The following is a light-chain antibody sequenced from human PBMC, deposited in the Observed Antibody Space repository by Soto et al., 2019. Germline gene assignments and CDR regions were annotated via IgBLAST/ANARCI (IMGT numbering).Light chain of an antibody. Sequence: EIVLTQSPGTLSLSPGERATLSCRASQSVSSSYLAWYQQKPGQAPRFLIYGASSRATGIPDRFSGSGSGTDFTLTISRLEPEDFAVYYCQQYGGTPPITFGQGTRLENK. CDR2: GAS. J-gene: IGKJ5*01. CDR1: QSVSSSY. V-gene: IGKV3-20*01. CDR3: QQYGGTPPIT.